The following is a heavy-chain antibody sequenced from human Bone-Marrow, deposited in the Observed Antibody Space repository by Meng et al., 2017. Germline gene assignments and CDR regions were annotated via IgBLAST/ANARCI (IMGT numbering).Heavy chain of an antibody. Sequence: QVHLQQSGPGLVKPSQTLPLHCGISGDSVSSNSAAWNWIRQSPSRGLEWLGRTYYRSKWYNQYAISVKSRITINPDTSKNQFSLQLNSVTPEDTAVYYCAREGDSGHAFGPWGQGTLVTVSS. CDR2: TYYRSKWYN. CDR3: AREGDSGHAFGP. J-gene: IGHJ5*02. D-gene: IGHD5-12*01. V-gene: IGHV6-1*01. CDR1: GDSVSSNSAA.